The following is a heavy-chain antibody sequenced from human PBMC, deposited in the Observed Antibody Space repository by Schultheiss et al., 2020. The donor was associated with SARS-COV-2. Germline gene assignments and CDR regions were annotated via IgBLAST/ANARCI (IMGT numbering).Heavy chain of an antibody. CDR3: ARYCSSTTCYRGYYGSGSYPNFDY. D-gene: IGHD2-2*02. V-gene: IGHV5-51*01. CDR1: GYSFTNYW. Sequence: GESLKISCKGSGYSFTNYWIGWVRQMPGKGLEWMGIIYPGDSDTRYSPSFQGKVTISADKSISTAYLQWSRLKASDTAMYYCARYCSSTTCYRGYYGSGSYPNFDYCGQGALVTVSS. J-gene: IGHJ4*02. CDR2: IYPGDSDT.